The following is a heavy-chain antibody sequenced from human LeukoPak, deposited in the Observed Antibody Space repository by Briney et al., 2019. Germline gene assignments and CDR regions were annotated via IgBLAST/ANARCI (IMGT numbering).Heavy chain of an antibody. D-gene: IGHD2/OR15-2a*01. CDR2: IYHSGSP. CDR3: ARGLVTPPRGTTEYYYMDV. J-gene: IGHJ6*03. CDR1: GGSISSGGYY. Sequence: SETLSLTCTVSGGSISSGGYYWSWIRQPPGKGLEWIGYIYHSGSPYYNPSLKSRVTISVDRSKNQFSLKLSSVTAADTAVYYCARGLVTPPRGTTEYYYMDVWGKGTTVTVSS. V-gene: IGHV4-30-2*01.